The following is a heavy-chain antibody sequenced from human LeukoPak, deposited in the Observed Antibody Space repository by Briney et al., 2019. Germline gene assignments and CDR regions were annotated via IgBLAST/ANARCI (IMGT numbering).Heavy chain of an antibody. Sequence: SETLSLTGTFSGASISTYYWNWIRQPQGKGREWIGFFYYSGSTNYNPSLTGRVTISVDTSKNQFSLKLSSVTAADTAVYYCAREYNYYDSSGWDAFEIWGQGTMVTVSS. CDR1: GASISTYY. J-gene: IGHJ3*02. D-gene: IGHD3-22*01. CDR2: FYYSGST. V-gene: IGHV4-59*01. CDR3: AREYNYYDSSGWDAFEI.